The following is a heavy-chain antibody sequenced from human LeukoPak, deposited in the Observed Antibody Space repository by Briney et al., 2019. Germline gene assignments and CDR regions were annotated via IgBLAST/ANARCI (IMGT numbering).Heavy chain of an antibody. D-gene: IGHD3-10*01. CDR3: AKDAYYYGSGSPSGY. V-gene: IGHV3-23*01. Sequence: PGGSLRLSCGASGFTFSSYAMTWVRQAPGKGLEWVSGISGSGGYTYYADSVKGRFTISRDNSKNTLYLQMNSLRAEDTAVYYCAKDAYYYGSGSPSGYWGQGTLVTVSS. CDR2: ISGSGGYT. J-gene: IGHJ4*02. CDR1: GFTFSSYA.